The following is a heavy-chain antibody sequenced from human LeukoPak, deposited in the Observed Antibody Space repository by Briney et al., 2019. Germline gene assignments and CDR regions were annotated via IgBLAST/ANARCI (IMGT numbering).Heavy chain of an antibody. Sequence: GGSLRLSCAASGFTFNSYGMSWVRQAPGKGMEWVGFIRSKAYGGTTVYAASVKGRFTISRDDSKSIAYLQMNSLKTEDTAVYYCTRDYGDDRPDYWGQGTLVTVSS. V-gene: IGHV3-49*04. CDR3: TRDYGDDRPDY. J-gene: IGHJ4*02. CDR1: GFTFNSYG. CDR2: IRSKAYGGTT. D-gene: IGHD4-17*01.